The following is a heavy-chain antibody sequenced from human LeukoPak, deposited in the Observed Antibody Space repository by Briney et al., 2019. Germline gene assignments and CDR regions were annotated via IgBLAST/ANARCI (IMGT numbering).Heavy chain of an antibody. D-gene: IGHD5-18*01. V-gene: IGHV4-39*01. CDR3: ARLVQLYFTNTHDY. CDR1: GGSISSGGSF. Sequence: PSETLSLTCSASGGSISSGGSFWGWIRQPPGKGLEWIGSISYTGSTFYNPSLMSRVTISDDTSENQFSLKLNSVTAADTSVYYCARLVQLYFTNTHDYWGQGTLVTVSS. J-gene: IGHJ4*02. CDR2: ISYTGST.